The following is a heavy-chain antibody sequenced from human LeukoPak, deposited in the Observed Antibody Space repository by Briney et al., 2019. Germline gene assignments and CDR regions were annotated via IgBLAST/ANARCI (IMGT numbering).Heavy chain of an antibody. CDR2: TYSGGST. Sequence: GGSLRLSCAASGFTVSSNYMSWVRQAPGKGLEWVSITYSGGSTYYADSVKGRFTISRDNSKNTLYLQMNSLRAEDTAAYYCARASSSGWRGNLDYWGQGTLVTVSS. V-gene: IGHV3-66*01. J-gene: IGHJ4*02. CDR3: ARASSSGWRGNLDY. CDR1: GFTVSSNY. D-gene: IGHD6-19*01.